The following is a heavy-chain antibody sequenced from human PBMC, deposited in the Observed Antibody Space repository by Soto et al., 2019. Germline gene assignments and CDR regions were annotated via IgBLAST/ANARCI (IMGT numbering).Heavy chain of an antibody. D-gene: IGHD5-18*01. J-gene: IGHJ4*02. V-gene: IGHV3-30*18. CDR3: AKNSGYSYDSPTDC. CDR1: GFTFSSYV. CDR2: ISYDGSNK. Sequence: QVQLVESGGGVVQPGRSLRLSCAASGFTFSSYVMHWVRQAPGKGLEWVALISYDGSNKYYADSVKGRFTISRDNSKNTLYLQMNSLRAEDTAVYYCAKNSGYSYDSPTDCWGQGTLVTVSS.